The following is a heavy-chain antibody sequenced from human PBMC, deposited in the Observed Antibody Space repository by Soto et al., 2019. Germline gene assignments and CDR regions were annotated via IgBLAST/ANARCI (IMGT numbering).Heavy chain of an antibody. CDR3: AKDKGVFNWATSYFDY. CDR1: GFTFSNYA. D-gene: IGHD1-1*01. Sequence: GGSLRLSCAASGFTFSNYAMHWVRQAPGKGLEWVALTSYDGDNEYYTDSVKGRFTISRDNSKNTLFLQMNSPRPEDTAVYYCAKDKGVFNWATSYFDYWGQGALVTVSS. J-gene: IGHJ4*02. CDR2: TSYDGDNE. V-gene: IGHV3-30*18.